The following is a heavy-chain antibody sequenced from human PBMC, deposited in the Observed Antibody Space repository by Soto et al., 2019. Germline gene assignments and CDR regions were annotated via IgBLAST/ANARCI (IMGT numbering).Heavy chain of an antibody. CDR1: GGSFSGYY. CDR3: ARGLRQRVGP. J-gene: IGHJ5*02. V-gene: IGHV4-34*01. Sequence: SLTCAVYGGSFSGYYWSWIRQPPGKGLEWIGEINHSGSTNYNPSLKSRVTISVDTSKNQFSLKLSSVTAADTAVYYCARGLRQRVGPWGQGTLVTVSS. D-gene: IGHD1-1*01. CDR2: INHSGST.